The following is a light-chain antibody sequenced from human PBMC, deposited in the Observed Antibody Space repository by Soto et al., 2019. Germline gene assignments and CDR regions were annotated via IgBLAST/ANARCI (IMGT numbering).Light chain of an antibody. CDR3: QQCNSFPIT. V-gene: IGKV1-12*01. Sequence: DLQMTQSPSSVSASVGDRVTITCRASQNIDNWLAWYQHKPGKAPHLLIYSASTLQSGVPSRFSGSGSGTDFTLTISSLQPEDFATYYCQQCNSFPITFGQGTRLEI. CDR2: SAS. J-gene: IGKJ5*01. CDR1: QNIDNW.